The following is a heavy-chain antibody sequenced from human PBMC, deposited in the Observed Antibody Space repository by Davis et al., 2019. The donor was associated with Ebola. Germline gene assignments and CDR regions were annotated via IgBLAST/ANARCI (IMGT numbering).Heavy chain of an antibody. CDR2: ISSSSSYI. Sequence: GESLKISCAASGFTFSRYSMNWVRQAPGKGLEWVSSISSSSSYIYYADSVKGRVTISRDNAKNSMYLQMNSLRAEDTAVYYCARDPTRTYYDFWSGSSDYYYGMDVWGQGTTVTVFS. D-gene: IGHD3-3*01. V-gene: IGHV3-21*01. CDR3: ARDPTRTYYDFWSGSSDYYYGMDV. CDR1: GFTFSRYS. J-gene: IGHJ6*02.